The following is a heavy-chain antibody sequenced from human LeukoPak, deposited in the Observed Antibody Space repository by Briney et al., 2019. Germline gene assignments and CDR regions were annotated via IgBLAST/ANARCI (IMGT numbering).Heavy chain of an antibody. CDR1: GGSFSGYY. V-gene: IGHV4-34*01. CDR2: INHSGST. J-gene: IGHJ4*02. Sequence: SETLSLTCAVYGGSFSGYYWSWIRQPPGKGLEWIGEINHSGSTNYNPSLKSRVTISVDTSKNQFSLKLSSVTAADTAVYYCARLPPKSGSSHHFDYWGQGTLVTVSS. CDR3: ARLPPKSGSSHHFDY. D-gene: IGHD1-26*01.